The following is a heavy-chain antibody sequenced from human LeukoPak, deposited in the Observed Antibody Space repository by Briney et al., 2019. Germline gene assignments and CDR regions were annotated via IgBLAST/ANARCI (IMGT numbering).Heavy chain of an antibody. V-gene: IGHV1-18*04. J-gene: IGHJ5*02. CDR2: ISAYNGNT. D-gene: IGHD2-2*01. CDR3: ARGRYCSSTSCYPRAPWFDP. CDR1: GYTFTGYY. Sequence: ASVKVSCKASGYTFTGYYMHWVRQAPGQGLEWMGWISAYNGNTNYAQKLQGRVTMTTDTSTSTAYMELRSLRSDDTAVYYCARGRYCSSTSCYPRAPWFDPWGQGTLVTVSS.